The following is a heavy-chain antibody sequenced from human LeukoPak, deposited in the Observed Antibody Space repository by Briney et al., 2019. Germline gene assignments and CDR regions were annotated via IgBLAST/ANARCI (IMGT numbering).Heavy chain of an antibody. J-gene: IGHJ4*02. V-gene: IGHV3-74*01. CDR3: ATGRTAYDY. CDR2: INTDGSST. Sequence: PGGSLRLSCAASGFTFNSYWMHWVRQAPGKGLVWVSRINTDGSSTRYADSVMGRVTISRDNAKNTLYLQMNSLRADDTAVYYCATGRTAYDYWGQGTLVTVSS. D-gene: IGHD1-26*01. CDR1: GFTFNSYW.